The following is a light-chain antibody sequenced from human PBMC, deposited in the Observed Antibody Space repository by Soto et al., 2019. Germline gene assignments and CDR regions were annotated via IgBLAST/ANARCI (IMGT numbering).Light chain of an antibody. J-gene: IGLJ3*02. CDR1: DSDIGGHNY. CDR3: SSYSSSATLGQVL. Sequence: QSALTQPASVSGSPGQSSTISCAGTDSDIGGHNYVSWYQQHPGEAPKLIIFDVSDRPSGISDRFSGSKSGNTASLTISGLQAEDEAEYYCSSYSSSATLGQVLYGGGTQLTVL. V-gene: IGLV2-14*03. CDR2: DVS.